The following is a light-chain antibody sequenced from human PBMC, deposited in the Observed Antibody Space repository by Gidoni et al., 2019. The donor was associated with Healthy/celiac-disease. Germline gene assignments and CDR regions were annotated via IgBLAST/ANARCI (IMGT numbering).Light chain of an antibody. CDR3: QQYNSYPLT. CDR1: QSLSSW. Sequence: DIQMTQSPSTLSASVGDRVTITCRASQSLSSWLDWYQQKPGKAPKLLIYKAAGLESGVPSRFGGSGSGTEFTLTISRLQPDDFATYYCQQYNSYPLTFGPGTRVDIK. V-gene: IGKV1-5*03. J-gene: IGKJ3*01. CDR2: KAA.